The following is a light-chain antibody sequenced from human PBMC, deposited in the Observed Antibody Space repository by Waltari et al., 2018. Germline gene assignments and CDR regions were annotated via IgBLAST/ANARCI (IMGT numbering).Light chain of an antibody. CDR1: ALPKQY. CDR2: KDS. CDR3: QSADSSGTYGV. J-gene: IGLJ3*02. Sequence: SYELTQPPSVSVSQGQTARITCSGDALPKQYAYWYQQKPGQAPALVIYKDSERPSGIPERFSGSSSGTTVTLTISGVQAEDEADYYCQSADSSGTYGVFGGGTKLTVL. V-gene: IGLV3-25*03.